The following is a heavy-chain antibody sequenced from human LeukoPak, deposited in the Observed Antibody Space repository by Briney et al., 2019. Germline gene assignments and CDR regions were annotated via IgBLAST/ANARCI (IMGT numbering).Heavy chain of an antibody. CDR2: INHSGST. CDR1: GGSFSGYY. D-gene: IGHD6-19*01. V-gene: IGHV4-34*01. CDR3: ARGRGYSSGLIDY. J-gene: IGHJ4*02. Sequence: SETLSLTCAVYGGSFSGYYWSWTRQPPGKGLEWIGEINHSGSTNYNPSLKSRVTISVDTSKNQFSLKLSSVTAADTAVYYCARGRGYSSGLIDYWGQGTLVTVSS.